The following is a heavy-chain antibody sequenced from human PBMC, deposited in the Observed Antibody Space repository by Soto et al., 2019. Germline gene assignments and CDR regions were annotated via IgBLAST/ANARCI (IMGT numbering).Heavy chain of an antibody. CDR3: ARLVTVPRYSSGWYYFDY. CDR1: GYTFTSHG. CDR2: ISAYNGNT. D-gene: IGHD6-19*01. V-gene: IGHV1-18*01. Sequence: GASVKVSCQASGYTFTSHGISWVRPAPGQGLEWIGLISAYNGNTNYAQKRQGRVTMTTDTSTSTAYMELRSLRSDDTAVYYCARLVTVPRYSSGWYYFDYWGQGTLVTVSS. J-gene: IGHJ4*02.